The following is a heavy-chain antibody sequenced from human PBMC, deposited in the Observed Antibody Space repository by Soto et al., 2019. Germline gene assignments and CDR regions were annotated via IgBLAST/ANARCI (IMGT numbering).Heavy chain of an antibody. CDR1: GGSISSYY. CDR3: ARRRPYYSTLDV. CDR2: IYYSGST. V-gene: IGHV4-59*01. Sequence: PSETLSLTCTVSGGSISSYYWSWIRQPPGKGLEWIGYIYYSGSTNYNPSLKSRVTISVDTSKNQFSLKLSSVTAADTAVYYCARRRPYYSTLDVWGQGTTVTVSS. D-gene: IGHD3-10*01. J-gene: IGHJ6*02.